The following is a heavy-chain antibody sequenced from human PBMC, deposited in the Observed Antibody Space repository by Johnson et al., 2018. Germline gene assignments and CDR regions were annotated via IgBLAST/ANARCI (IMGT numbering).Heavy chain of an antibody. V-gene: IGHV4-34*01. J-gene: IGHJ6*02. CDR1: GGSFSAYY. Sequence: QVQLQQRGAGLLKPSETLSLTCAVYGGSFSAYYWSWIRQPPGTGLEWIGEINHSGSTNHNPPLKRRVTISVEPSKNQISLKLSSVTAADKAVYYCAGAVLRYFDPYYYYYGMDVWGQGTTVTVSS. CDR3: AGAVLRYFDPYYYYYGMDV. CDR2: INHSGST. D-gene: IGHD3-9*01.